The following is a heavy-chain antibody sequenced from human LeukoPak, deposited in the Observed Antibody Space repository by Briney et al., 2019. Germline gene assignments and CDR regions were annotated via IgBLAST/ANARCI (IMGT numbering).Heavy chain of an antibody. CDR2: IHLDGRTT. V-gene: IGHV3-74*01. Sequence: GGSLRLSCAASGFTFNSYWMRWVRQRPGKGLVWVSRIHLDGRTTNYADSVKGRFTISRDNAKNTLSLEMNSLRPEDTAVYYCARGGSPSDYWGQGTLVSVSS. CDR3: ARGGSPSDY. D-gene: IGHD3-16*01. J-gene: IGHJ4*02. CDR1: GFTFNSYW.